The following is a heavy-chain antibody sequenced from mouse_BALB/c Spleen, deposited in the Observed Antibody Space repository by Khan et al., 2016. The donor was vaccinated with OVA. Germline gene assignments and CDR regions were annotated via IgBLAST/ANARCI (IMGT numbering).Heavy chain of an antibody. CDR2: INPTSGYT. CDR3: TRDRIDY. V-gene: IGHV1-4*01. CDR1: GYTFTTYL. J-gene: IGHJ2*01. Sequence: QVQLKQSGAELAKPGASVQMSCKASGYTFTTYLMHWVKTRPGQGLEWIGYINPTSGYTDYSENFKDKATLSAYKSSRTAYMQLSRLTSEDSAVYYCTRDRIDYWGQGTTLTVSS.